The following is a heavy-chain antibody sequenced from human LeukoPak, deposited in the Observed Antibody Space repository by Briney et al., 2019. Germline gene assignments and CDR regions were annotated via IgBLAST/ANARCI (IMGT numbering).Heavy chain of an antibody. CDR3: AKGGGDYYGFDY. J-gene: IGHJ4*02. D-gene: IGHD3-10*01. CDR1: GFTFSSYG. CDR2: ISYDGSNK. V-gene: IGHV3-30*18. Sequence: PGGSLRLTCAASGFTFSSYGMHWVRQAPGKGLEWVARISYDGSNKYYADSVKGRFTISRDNSKNTLYLQMNSLRAEDTAVYYCAKGGGDYYGFDYWGQGTLVTVSS.